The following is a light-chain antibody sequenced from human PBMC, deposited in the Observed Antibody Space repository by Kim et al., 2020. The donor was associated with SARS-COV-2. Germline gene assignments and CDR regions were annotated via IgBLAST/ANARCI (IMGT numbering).Light chain of an antibody. Sequence: DIVMTQSPLSLPVTPGEPASISCRSSQSLLHSNGYNYLDWYLQKPGQSPQLLIYLGSNRASGVPDRFSGSGSGTDFTLKISRVEAEDVGVYYCMQTLLAPHTFGQGTKLEI. V-gene: IGKV2-28*01. J-gene: IGKJ2*01. CDR3: MQTLLAPHT. CDR2: LGS. CDR1: QSLLHSNGYNY.